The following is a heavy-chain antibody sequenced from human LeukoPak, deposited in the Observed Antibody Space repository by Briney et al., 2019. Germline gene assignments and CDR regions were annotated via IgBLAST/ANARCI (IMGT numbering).Heavy chain of an antibody. Sequence: ASVKVSCKASGYTFIRNHIHWVRQAPGQGLEWMGIINPSGGSTTYAQKFQGRVTMTRDTSTSTVYMELSSLRSGDSAVYYCARDQGGFSHYWGQGTLVTVSS. CDR2: INPSGGST. J-gene: IGHJ4*02. D-gene: IGHD5-18*01. V-gene: IGHV1-46*01. CDR3: ARDQGGFSHY. CDR1: GYTFIRNH.